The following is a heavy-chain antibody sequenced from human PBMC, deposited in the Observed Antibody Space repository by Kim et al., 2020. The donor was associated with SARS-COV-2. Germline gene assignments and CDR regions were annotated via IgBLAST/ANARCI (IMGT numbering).Heavy chain of an antibody. CDR2: ISYDGSNK. Sequence: GGSLRLSCAASGFTFSSYGMHWVRQAPGKGLEWVAVISYDGSNKYYADSVKGRFTISRDNSKNTLYLQMNSLRAEDTAVYYCAKGDYDFWCGYYEEGYWG. V-gene: IGHV3-30*18. CDR3: AKGDYDFWCGYYEEGY. J-gene: IGHJ4*01. D-gene: IGHD3-3*01. CDR1: GFTFSSYG.